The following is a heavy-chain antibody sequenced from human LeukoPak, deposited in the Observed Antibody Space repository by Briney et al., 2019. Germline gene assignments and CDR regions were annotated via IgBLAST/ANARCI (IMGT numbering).Heavy chain of an antibody. D-gene: IGHD6-19*01. CDR1: GYTFTGYY. V-gene: IGHV1-2*04. CDR3: ARVSHQWLVGFDY. CDR2: INPNSGGT. Sequence: ASVKVSCTASGYTFTGYYMHWVRQAPGQGLERMGWINPNSGGTNYAQKFQGWVTMTRDTSISTAYMELSRLRSDDTAVYYCARVSHQWLVGFDYWGQGTLVTVSS. J-gene: IGHJ4*02.